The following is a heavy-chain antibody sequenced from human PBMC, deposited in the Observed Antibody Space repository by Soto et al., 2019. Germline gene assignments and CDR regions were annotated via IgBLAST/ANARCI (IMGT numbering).Heavy chain of an antibody. V-gene: IGHV3-23*01. CDR2: ISGSGGST. D-gene: IGHD5-12*01. J-gene: IGHJ4*02. CDR1: GFTFSSYA. CDR3: AKDTGDIVATIDGY. Sequence: GGSLRLSCAASGFTFSSYAMSWVRQAPGKGLEWVSAISGSGGSTYYADSVKGRFTISRDNSKNTLYLQMNSLRAEDTAVYYCAKDTGDIVATIDGYWGQGTLVTVSS.